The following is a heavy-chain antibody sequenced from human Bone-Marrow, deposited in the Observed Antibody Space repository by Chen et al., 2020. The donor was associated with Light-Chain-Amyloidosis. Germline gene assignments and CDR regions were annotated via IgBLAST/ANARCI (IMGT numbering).Heavy chain of an antibody. J-gene: IGHJ4*02. CDR3: SREFTGYDDY. Sequence: DVQLLESGGGLVQPGGSLRLSCAASGFTFRTSWMPWVRQAPGKGLVWDSRISPDGTRVDYADSVRGRFTISRDDAKSTVYLQMNSLRAEDTAVYYCSREFTGYDDYWGQGTLVTVSS. CDR1: GFTFRTSW. D-gene: IGHD5-12*01. CDR2: ISPDGTRV. V-gene: IGHV3-74*01.